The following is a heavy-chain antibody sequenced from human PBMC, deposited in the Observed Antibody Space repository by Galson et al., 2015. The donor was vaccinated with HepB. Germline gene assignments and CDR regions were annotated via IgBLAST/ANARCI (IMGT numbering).Heavy chain of an antibody. CDR2: ISAYNGNT. V-gene: IGHV1-18*01. CDR3: ARVGRGNTAAAGEGDWFDP. Sequence: SVKVSCKASGYTFTSYGISWVRQAPGQGLEWMGWISAYNGNTNYAQKLQGRVTMTTDTSTSTAYMELRSLRSDDTAVYYCARVGRGNTAAAGEGDWFDPWGQGTLVTVSS. J-gene: IGHJ5*02. D-gene: IGHD6-13*01. CDR1: GYTFTSYG.